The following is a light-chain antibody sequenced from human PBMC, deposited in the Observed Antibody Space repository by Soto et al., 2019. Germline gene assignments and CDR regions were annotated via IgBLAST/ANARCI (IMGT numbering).Light chain of an antibody. Sequence: DIQMTQPPSSLSAAVGHRVTITYRASQSIISYLNWYQQKPGKAPKRLIYAASSLQSGVPSRFSGSGSGTDFTLTISSLQPEDFATYYCQQTFSLWTFGQGTKVDIK. CDR2: AAS. CDR1: QSIISY. CDR3: QQTFSLWT. J-gene: IGKJ1*01. V-gene: IGKV1-39*01.